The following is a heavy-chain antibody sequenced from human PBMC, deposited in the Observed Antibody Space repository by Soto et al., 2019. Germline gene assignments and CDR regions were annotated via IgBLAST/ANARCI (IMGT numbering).Heavy chain of an antibody. J-gene: IGHJ4*02. D-gene: IGHD2-21*01. V-gene: IGHV3-30*18. CDR1: GFTFSSYG. Sequence: PGGSLRLSCAASGFTFSSYGMHWVRQAPGKGLEWVAVISYDGSNKYYADSVKGRFTISRDNSKNTLYLQMNSLRAEDTAVYYCAKDMKNVEMAINFDYWGQGTLVTVSS. CDR2: ISYDGSNK. CDR3: AKDMKNVEMAINFDY.